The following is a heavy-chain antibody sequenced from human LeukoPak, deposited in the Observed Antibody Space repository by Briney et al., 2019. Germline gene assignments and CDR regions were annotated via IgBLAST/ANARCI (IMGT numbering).Heavy chain of an antibody. J-gene: IGHJ3*02. CDR3: ARGNEDGDYWWPGGAFDI. CDR2: ISYDGSIK. D-gene: IGHD4-17*01. CDR1: GFTFSSYA. V-gene: IGHV3-30-3*01. Sequence: GGSLRLSCAASGFTFSSYAMSWVRQAPGKGLEWVAIISYDGSIKYYADSVKGRFTISRDNSKNTLYLQMNSLRAEDTAVYYCARGNEDGDYWWPGGAFDIWGQGTMVTVSS.